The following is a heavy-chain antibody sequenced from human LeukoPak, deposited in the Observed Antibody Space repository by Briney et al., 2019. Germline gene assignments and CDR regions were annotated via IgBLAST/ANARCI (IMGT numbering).Heavy chain of an antibody. CDR1: GGSISSSSYY. J-gene: IGHJ4*02. CDR2: IYYSGST. CDR3: AREPIFWSGYSHFDY. V-gene: IGHV4-39*07. D-gene: IGHD3-3*01. Sequence: SETLSLTCTVSGGSISSSSYYWGWIRQPPGKGLEWIGSIYYSGSTNYNPSLKSRVTISVDTSKNQFSLKLSSVTAADTAVYYCAREPIFWSGYSHFDYWGQGTLVTVSS.